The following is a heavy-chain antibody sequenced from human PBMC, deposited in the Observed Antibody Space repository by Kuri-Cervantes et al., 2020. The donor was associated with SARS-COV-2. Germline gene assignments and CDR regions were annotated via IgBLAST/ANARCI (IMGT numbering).Heavy chain of an antibody. CDR2: IDTAGDT. J-gene: IGHJ4*02. CDR1: GFTFSSYD. V-gene: IGHV3-13*01. CDR3: ARGRMIVVGPKTHYYFDY. Sequence: GESLKISCAASGFTFSSYDMHWVRQATGKGLEWVSAIDTAGDTYYPGSVKGRFTISRENAKNSLYLQMNSLRAGDTAVYYCARGRMIVVGPKTHYYFDYWGQGTLVTFSS. D-gene: IGHD3-22*01.